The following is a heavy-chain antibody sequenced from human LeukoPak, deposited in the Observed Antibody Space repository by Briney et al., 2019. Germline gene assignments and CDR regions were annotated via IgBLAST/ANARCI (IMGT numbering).Heavy chain of an antibody. CDR1: GYTFTGYY. D-gene: IGHD6-13*01. CDR2: INPNSGDT. CDR3: ARELSAAGRWGAFDI. V-gene: IGHV1-2*02. Sequence: GASVKVSCKASGYTFTGYYMHWVRQAPGQGLEWMGWINPNSGDTNYAQKFQGRVTMTRDTSISTAYMELSRPRSDDTAVYYCARELSAAGRWGAFDIWGQGTTVTVSS. J-gene: IGHJ3*02.